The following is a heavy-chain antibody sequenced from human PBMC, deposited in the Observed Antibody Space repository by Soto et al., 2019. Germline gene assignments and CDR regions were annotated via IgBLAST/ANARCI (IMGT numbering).Heavy chain of an antibody. J-gene: IGHJ4*02. D-gene: IGHD3-16*01. CDR1: GFTFRSYV. CDR2: TSYDGSNN. CDR3: ARWGTTGGLQG. V-gene: IGHV3-33*05. Sequence: QVQLVESGGGVVQPGTSLRLSCVGSGFTFRSYVIHWVRQAPGKGLEWVALTSYDGSNNFYGDSVKGRFTSSRDNSRNTVELQTDSLSLEDTALYYCARWGTTGGLQGWGQGTLVAVSS.